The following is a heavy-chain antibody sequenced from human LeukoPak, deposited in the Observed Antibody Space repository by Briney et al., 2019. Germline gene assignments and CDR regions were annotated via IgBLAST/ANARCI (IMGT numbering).Heavy chain of an antibody. V-gene: IGHV3-15*01. CDR2: IKSKTDGGTT. CDR3: TTVEYGSGSYYFDY. D-gene: IGHD3-10*01. CDR1: GFTFSNAW. Sequence: GGSLRLSCAASGFTFSNAWMSWVRQAPGKGLEWVGRIKSKTDGGTTDYAAPVKGRFTISRDVSKNTLYLQMNSLKTEDTAVYYCTTVEYGSGSYYFDYWGQGTLVTVSS. J-gene: IGHJ4*02.